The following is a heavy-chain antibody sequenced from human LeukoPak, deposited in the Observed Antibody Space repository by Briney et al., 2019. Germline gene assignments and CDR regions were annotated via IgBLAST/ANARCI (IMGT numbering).Heavy chain of an antibody. CDR1: GFTFSSYA. Sequence: PGGSLRLSCAASGFTFSSYAMSWVRQAPGKGLEWVSAISSSGGSTYYADSVKGRFTISRDNSKNTLYLQMNSLRAEDTAVYYCAINIVVVPAAMRGGDYWGQGTLVTVSS. V-gene: IGHV3-23*01. CDR3: AINIVVVPAAMRGGDY. J-gene: IGHJ4*02. D-gene: IGHD2-2*01. CDR2: ISSSGGST.